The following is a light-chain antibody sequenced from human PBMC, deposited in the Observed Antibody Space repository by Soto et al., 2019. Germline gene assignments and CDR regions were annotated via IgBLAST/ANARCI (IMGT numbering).Light chain of an antibody. CDR2: DVS. Sequence: QSALTQPASVSGSPGQSITISCTGTSSDVGGYNYVSWYQQHPGKAPKLMIYDVSNRPSGGSNRFSGSKSGNTASLTISGLQAEDEAEYYCSSYTSSSTLVFGTGTKLTVL. CDR1: SSDVGGYNY. V-gene: IGLV2-14*01. CDR3: SSYTSSSTLV. J-gene: IGLJ1*01.